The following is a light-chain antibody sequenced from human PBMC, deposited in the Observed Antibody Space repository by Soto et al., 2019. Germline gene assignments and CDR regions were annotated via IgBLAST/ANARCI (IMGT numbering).Light chain of an antibody. J-gene: IGKJ5*01. CDR1: QGIGST. CDR2: DAS. CDR3: QQRSSWPIT. Sequence: EIVLTQSPAALSVSPGERVTLSCRASQGIGSTLAWYQQKPGQTPRLLIYDASSRATGISDRFSGSGSGTDFTLTISRLEPEDFAVYYCQQRSSWPITFGQGTRLEIK. V-gene: IGKV3D-20*02.